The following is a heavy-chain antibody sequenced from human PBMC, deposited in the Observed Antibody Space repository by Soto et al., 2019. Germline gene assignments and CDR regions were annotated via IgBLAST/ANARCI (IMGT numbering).Heavy chain of an antibody. V-gene: IGHV3-30-3*01. Sequence: VAVISYDGSNKYYADSVKGRFTISRDNSKNTLYLQMNSLRAEDTAVYYCARDQGDDSSGYYLNYYYYYGMDVWGQGTTVTVSS. J-gene: IGHJ6*02. D-gene: IGHD3-22*01. CDR3: ARDQGDDSSGYYLNYYYYYGMDV. CDR2: ISYDGSNK.